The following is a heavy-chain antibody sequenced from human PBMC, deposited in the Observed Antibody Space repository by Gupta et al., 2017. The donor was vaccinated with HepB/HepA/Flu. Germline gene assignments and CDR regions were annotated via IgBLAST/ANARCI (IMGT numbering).Heavy chain of an antibody. V-gene: IGHV3-7*01. CDR3: ARAGYTSGYDY. J-gene: IGHJ4*01. D-gene: IGHD6-19*01. CDR1: GFTFHGYW. Sequence: EVQLVEPGGGLVQPGGSLRLSCAASGFTFHGYWMSWVRQAPGKGLEWLTNINEDGSATYYVGSVKGRFTISRDNAKSSLYLQMNSLRAEDTALYFCARAGYTSGYDYWGPGTLVTVSS. CDR2: INEDGSAT.